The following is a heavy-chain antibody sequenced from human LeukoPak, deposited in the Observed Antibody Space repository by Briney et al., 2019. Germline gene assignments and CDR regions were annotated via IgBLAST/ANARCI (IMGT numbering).Heavy chain of an antibody. J-gene: IGHJ4*02. CDR3: AREKAASWDY. D-gene: IGHD6-13*01. V-gene: IGHV3-7*01. Sequence: PGGSLRLSCAASGFTVSSNYMSWARQAPGKGLEWVANIQQDGSEKYYVDSVKGRFTISRDNAKNSLYLQMNSLRAEDTAVYYCAREKAASWDYWGQGTLVTVSS. CDR2: IQQDGSEK. CDR1: GFTVSSNY.